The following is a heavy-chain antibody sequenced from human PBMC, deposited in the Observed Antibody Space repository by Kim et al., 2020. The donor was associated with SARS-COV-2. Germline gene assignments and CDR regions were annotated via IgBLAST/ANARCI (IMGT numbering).Heavy chain of an antibody. D-gene: IGHD1-1*01. Sequence: SETLSLTCGVSGGSISSSNHHWAWIRQPPGKGLEHIGNIFYTGSTYYSPSLRSRVTISVDTSKNQFSLNLNSVTAADTAVYYCVRRAGYSYGTGYFDLWGRGTLVSVSS. CDR2: IFYTGST. V-gene: IGHV4-39*01. J-gene: IGHJ2*01. CDR1: GGSISSSNHH. CDR3: VRRAGYSYGTGYFDL.